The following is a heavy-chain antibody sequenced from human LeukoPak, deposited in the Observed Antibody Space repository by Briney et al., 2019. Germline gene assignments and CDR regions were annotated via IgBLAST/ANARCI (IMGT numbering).Heavy chain of an antibody. D-gene: IGHD1-14*01. V-gene: IGHV4-59*01. CDR3: ARTGYYYYMDV. J-gene: IGHJ6*03. CDR2: IYYSGST. Sequence: SEALSLTCTVSGGSISSYYWSWIRQPPGKGLEWIGYIYYSGSTNYNPSLKSRVTISVDTSKNQFSLKLSSVTAADTAVYYCARTGYYYYMDVWGKGTTVTVSS. CDR1: GGSISSYY.